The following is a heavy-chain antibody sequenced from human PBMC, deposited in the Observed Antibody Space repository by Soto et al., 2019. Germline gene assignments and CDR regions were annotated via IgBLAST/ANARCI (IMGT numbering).Heavy chain of an antibody. CDR3: ARERYVASLHNQYDS. D-gene: IGHD2-15*01. Sequence: SSVKVSCKASGGTFSSYAISWVRQAPGQGLEWMGGISPIFGTANYAQKFQGRVTITADASTSAAYMELRSLRSEDTAVYYCARERYVASLHNQYDSWGQGTQVTVSP. V-gene: IGHV1-69*13. J-gene: IGHJ4*02. CDR2: ISPIFGTA. CDR1: GGTFSSYA.